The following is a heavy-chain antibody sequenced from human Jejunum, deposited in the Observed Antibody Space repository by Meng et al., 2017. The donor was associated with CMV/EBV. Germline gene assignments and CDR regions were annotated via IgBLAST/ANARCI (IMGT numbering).Heavy chain of an antibody. CDR1: GVAFISYS. J-gene: IGHJ6*02. CDR2: ITSSSSTV. CDR3: ARDPVLSGLDV. Sequence: AFGVAFISYSMNWVRQAPGKGLEWISYITSSSSTVFYADSVRGRFTISRDNANNSLYLQMNNLRADDTALYYCARDPVLSGLDVWGQGATVTVSS. V-gene: IGHV3-48*04.